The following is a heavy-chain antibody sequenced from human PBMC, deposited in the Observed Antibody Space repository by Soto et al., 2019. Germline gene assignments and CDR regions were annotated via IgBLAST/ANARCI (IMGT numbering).Heavy chain of an antibody. V-gene: IGHV2-5*02. CDR3: AHSGGTILWFGYYWFDP. Sequence: GSGPTLVNPTQTLTLTCTFSGFSLSTSGVGVGWIRQPPGKALEWLALLYWDDDKHYSPFLKSRLTITKDTSKNQVVLTMTNMDPVDTATYYCAHSGGTILWFGYYWFDPWGQGTLVTVSS. CDR2: LYWDDDK. J-gene: IGHJ5*02. CDR1: GFSLSTSGVG. D-gene: IGHD3-10*01.